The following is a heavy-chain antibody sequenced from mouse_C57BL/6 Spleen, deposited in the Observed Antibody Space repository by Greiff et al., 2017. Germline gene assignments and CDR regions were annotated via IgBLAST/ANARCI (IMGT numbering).Heavy chain of an antibody. V-gene: IGHV3-8*01. J-gene: IGHJ1*03. Sequence: DVMLVESGPGLAKPSQTLSLTCSVTGYSITSDYWNWIRKFPGNKLEYMGYISYSGSTYYNPSLKSRISITRDTSKNQYYLQLNSVTTEDTATYYCARANWDDYWYFDVWGTGTTVTVSS. CDR2: ISYSGST. CDR1: GYSITSDY. CDR3: ARANWDDYWYFDV. D-gene: IGHD4-1*01.